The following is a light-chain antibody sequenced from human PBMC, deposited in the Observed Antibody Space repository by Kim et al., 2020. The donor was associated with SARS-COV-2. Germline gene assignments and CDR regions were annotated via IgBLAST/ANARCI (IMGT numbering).Light chain of an antibody. J-gene: IGLJ2*01. Sequence: APGKTATITCGGDNIGRKSVHWYQQKPGQAPVLVIFYDTDRPSGIPERFSGSNSGNTATLTISRVEAGDEADYYCHVWDSSSDHVVFGGGTQLTVL. CDR1: NIGRKS. V-gene: IGLV3-21*04. CDR3: HVWDSSSDHVV. CDR2: YDT.